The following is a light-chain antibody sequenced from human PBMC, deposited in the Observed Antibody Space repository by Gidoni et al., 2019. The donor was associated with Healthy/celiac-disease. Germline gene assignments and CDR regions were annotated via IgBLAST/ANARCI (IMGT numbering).Light chain of an antibody. J-gene: IGKJ1*01. CDR3: QQYNSYPWT. V-gene: IGKV1-5*01. Sequence: DIQLTQSPSTLSASVGDRVTITCLASQSISNWLAWYQQKPGKAPKLLIYDASSLESGVPSRFSGSGSGTEFTLTISSLQPDDFATYYCQQYNSYPWTFGQGTKVEIK. CDR2: DAS. CDR1: QSISNW.